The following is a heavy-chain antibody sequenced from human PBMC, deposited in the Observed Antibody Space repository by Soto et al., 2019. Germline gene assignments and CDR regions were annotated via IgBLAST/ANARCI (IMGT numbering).Heavy chain of an antibody. D-gene: IGHD5-18*01. J-gene: IGHJ4*01. CDR1: GIAVHSVW. CDR2: IKSKADGSTK. V-gene: IGHV3-15*01. Sequence: PWGSLLLSCAASGIAVHSVWMTWMRQAPGRGLDRARVIKSKADGSTKEYGTPVKDRFIISRDDSKNTLDLQMHALRTADTACYYCARPRPGTHGYSFWGHGALATVSS. CDR3: ARPRPGTHGYSF.